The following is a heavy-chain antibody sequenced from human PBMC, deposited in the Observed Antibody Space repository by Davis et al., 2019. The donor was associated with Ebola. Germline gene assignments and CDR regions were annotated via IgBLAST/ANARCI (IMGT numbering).Heavy chain of an antibody. CDR2: INHSGRT. CDR1: GGSFSGYY. Sequence: MPSETLSLTCAVYGGSFSGYYWSWIRQPPGKGLEWIGEINHSGRTNYNPSLKSRVTISVETSKNQFSLKLSSVTAADTAVYYCARVGVVVPAAISNYYYYYGMDVWGQGTTVTVSS. J-gene: IGHJ6*02. D-gene: IGHD2-2*01. V-gene: IGHV4-34*01. CDR3: ARVGVVVPAAISNYYYYYGMDV.